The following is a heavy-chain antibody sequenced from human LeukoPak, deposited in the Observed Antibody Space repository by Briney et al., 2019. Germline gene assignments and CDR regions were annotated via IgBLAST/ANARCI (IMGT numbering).Heavy chain of an antibody. D-gene: IGHD3-10*01. V-gene: IGHV4-34*01. J-gene: IGHJ4*02. CDR2: INHGGST. CDR3: AREGAFPTYYGSGRGGYYFDY. Sequence: PSETLSITCAVNGGSFSGYYWSRISQPPGKGLQLIGEINHGGSTNYNTSLRSRVTISVDTSKIQFSLKLSSVTAADTAVYYCAREGAFPTYYGSGRGGYYFDYWGQGTLVTVSS. CDR1: GGSFSGYY.